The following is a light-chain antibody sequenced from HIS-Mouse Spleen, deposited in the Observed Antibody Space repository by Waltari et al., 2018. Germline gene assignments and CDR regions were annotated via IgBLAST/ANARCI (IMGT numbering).Light chain of an antibody. CDR2: EVS. Sequence: QSALTQPPSASGSPGQSVTISCTGTSSEVGGYNYVSWYQQHPGKAPKLMIYEVSKRPSGFPDRFSGSKSGNTASLTVSGLQAEDEADYYCSSYAGSNNSLYVFGTGTKVTVL. CDR3: SSYAGSNNSLYV. V-gene: IGLV2-8*01. J-gene: IGLJ1*01. CDR1: SSEVGGYNY.